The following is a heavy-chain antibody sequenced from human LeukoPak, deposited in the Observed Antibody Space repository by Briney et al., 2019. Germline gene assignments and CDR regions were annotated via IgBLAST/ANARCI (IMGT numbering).Heavy chain of an antibody. J-gene: IGHJ3*02. CDR2: IKQDGSEK. V-gene: IGHV3-7*01. Sequence: GGSLRLSCAASGFVFSTYWMNWIRQAPGKGLEWVANIKQDGSEKYYLDSVEGRFTISRDNAKNLLYLQMHNLRAEDTAVYYCAKPITITGATDGFDIWGQGAKVIVSS. D-gene: IGHD5-12*01. CDR1: GFVFSTYW. CDR3: AKPITITGATDGFDI.